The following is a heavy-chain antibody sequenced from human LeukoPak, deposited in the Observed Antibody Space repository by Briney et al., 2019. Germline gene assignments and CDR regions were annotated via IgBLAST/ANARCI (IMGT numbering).Heavy chain of an antibody. CDR2: IKQDGSEK. D-gene: IGHD3-22*01. J-gene: IGHJ4*02. Sequence: GGSLRLSCAASGFTFSSYWMSWVRQAPGKGLEWVANIKQDGSEKYYADSVRGRFTISRDNAKNSLYLQMNSLRAEDTAVYYCTREGYYDSSGLDYWGQGTLVTVSS. CDR1: GFTFSSYW. V-gene: IGHV3-7*01. CDR3: TREGYYDSSGLDY.